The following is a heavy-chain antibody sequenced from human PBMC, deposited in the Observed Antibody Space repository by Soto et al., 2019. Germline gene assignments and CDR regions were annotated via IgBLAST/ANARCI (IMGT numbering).Heavy chain of an antibody. D-gene: IGHD1-26*01. J-gene: IGHJ6*02. Sequence: EVQLVESGGGLVQPGRSLRLSCAASKFTFDDYAMHWVLQAPGKGLEWVSGISWNGGSIGYADSVKARFTISRDNAKNSLYLQMNSLRVEDTTSYYCKKDISGRGSFYYYHGLVVWGQGTTVTVSS. V-gene: IGHV3-9*01. CDR3: KKDISGRGSFYYYHGLVV. CDR1: KFTFDDYA. CDR2: ISWNGGSI.